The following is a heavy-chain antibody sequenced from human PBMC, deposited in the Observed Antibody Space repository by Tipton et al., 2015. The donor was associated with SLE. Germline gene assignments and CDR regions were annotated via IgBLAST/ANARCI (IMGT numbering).Heavy chain of an antibody. Sequence: QLVQSGGGLVKPGGSLRLSCAASGFSFSIYSVNWVRQAPGQGPEWVAVISYDGSSKYNADSVKGRFTISRDNSKSTLYLQMNSLRADDTAVYYCARDEGSGSYYEGLDYWGQGTLVTVSS. J-gene: IGHJ4*02. CDR3: ARDEGSGSYYEGLDY. CDR1: GFSFSIYS. CDR2: ISYDGSSK. V-gene: IGHV3-30*03. D-gene: IGHD1-26*01.